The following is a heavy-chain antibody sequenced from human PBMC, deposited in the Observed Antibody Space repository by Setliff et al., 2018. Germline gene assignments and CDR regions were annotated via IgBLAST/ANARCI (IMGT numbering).Heavy chain of an antibody. V-gene: IGHV4-34*01. D-gene: IGHD1-1*01. J-gene: IGHJ3*02. CDR1: GGSFDTYY. CDR3: RQAVVGRDVFDT. CDR2: INHSGSG. Sequence: LSLTCNVYGGSFDTYYWSWIRQPPGKGLEWFGEINHSGSGDYNPSFKGRVTISVDTSKKQFSLTLTSVTAADTALYYCRQAVVGRDVFDTWGQGTVVTVSS.